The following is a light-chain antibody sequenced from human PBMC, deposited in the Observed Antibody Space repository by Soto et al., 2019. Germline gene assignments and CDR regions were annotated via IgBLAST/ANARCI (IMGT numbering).Light chain of an antibody. V-gene: IGKV3-20*01. CDR3: QQYGSSSPTT. Sequence: EIVLTQSPGTLSLSPGEGATLSCRASQSVTSNYLAWYQQRPGQAPRLLIYGASSRATGIPDRFSGGGSGTDFTLTISRLEPEDFAVYYCQQYGSSSPTTFGQGTRLEI. CDR2: GAS. CDR1: QSVTSNY. J-gene: IGKJ5*01.